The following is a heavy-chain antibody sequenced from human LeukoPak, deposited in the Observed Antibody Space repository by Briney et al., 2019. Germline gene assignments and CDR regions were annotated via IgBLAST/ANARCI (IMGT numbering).Heavy chain of an antibody. J-gene: IGHJ4*02. V-gene: IGHV4-59*01. CDR3: ARGHSSGNYFYY. Sequence: SETLSLTCTVSGGSINNYYWSWIRQPPGKGLEWIGYIYYSGSINYNPSLKSRVTISVDTSKNQFSLKMSSVTAADTAVYSCARGHSSGNYFYYWGQGTLVTVSS. D-gene: IGHD3-10*01. CDR2: IYYSGSI. CDR1: GGSINNYY.